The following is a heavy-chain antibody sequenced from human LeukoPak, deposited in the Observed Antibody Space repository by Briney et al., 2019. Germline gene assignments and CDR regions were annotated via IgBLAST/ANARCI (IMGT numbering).Heavy chain of an antibody. V-gene: IGHV4-61*02. CDR1: GGSISSGSYY. Sequence: PSQTLSLTCTVSGGSISSGSYYWSWIRQPAGKGLEGIGRIYTSGSTNYNPSLKSRVTISVAPSKTQFSLKLSSVTAADTAVYYCARTTMVRGTYYMDVWGKGTTVTISS. J-gene: IGHJ6*03. CDR3: ARTTMVRGTYYMDV. D-gene: IGHD3-10*01. CDR2: IYTSGST.